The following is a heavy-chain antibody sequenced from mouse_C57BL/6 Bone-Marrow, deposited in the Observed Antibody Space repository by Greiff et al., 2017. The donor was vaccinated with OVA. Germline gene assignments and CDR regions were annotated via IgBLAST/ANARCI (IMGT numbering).Heavy chain of an antibody. CDR2: ILPGSGST. V-gene: IGHV1-9*01. D-gene: IGHD1-1*01. J-gene: IGHJ2*01. CDR1: GYTFTGYW. CDR3: AREEFWNYYGSKGNYYFDY. Sequence: QVQLQQSGAELMKPGASVKLSCKATGYTFTGYWIEWVKQRPGHGLEWIGEILPGSGSTNYNEKFKGKATFTADTSSNTAYMQLSSLTTEDSAIYYCAREEFWNYYGSKGNYYFDYWGQGTTLTVSS.